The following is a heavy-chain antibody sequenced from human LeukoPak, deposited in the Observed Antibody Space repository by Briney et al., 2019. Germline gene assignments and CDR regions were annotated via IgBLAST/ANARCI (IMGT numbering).Heavy chain of an antibody. CDR3: ARHMREFWSRRQPGDAFDI. D-gene: IGHD3-3*01. V-gene: IGHV1-18*01. J-gene: IGHJ3*02. CDR1: GYTFTSYG. Sequence: ASVKVSCKASGYTFTSYGISWVRQAPGQGLEWMGYISTYSYNTHHSQKFQGRVFMSTDSSSGTAYMDLQSLTSDDTAMYYCARHMREFWSRRQPGDAFDIWGQGTMVTVSS. CDR2: ISTYSYNT.